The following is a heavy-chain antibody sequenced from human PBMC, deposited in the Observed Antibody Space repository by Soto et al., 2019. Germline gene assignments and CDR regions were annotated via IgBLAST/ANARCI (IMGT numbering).Heavy chain of an antibody. CDR2: ISAYNGNT. J-gene: IGHJ6*02. D-gene: IGHD3-16*01. V-gene: IGHV1-18*01. CDR1: GYTFTSYG. Sequence: AASVKVSCKASGYTFTSYGISWVRQAPGQGLEWMGWISAYNGNTNYAQKLQGRVTMTTDTSTSTAYMELRSLRSDDTAVDYCARSTGDPYYYYGMDVWGQGTTVTVSS. CDR3: ARSTGDPYYYYGMDV.